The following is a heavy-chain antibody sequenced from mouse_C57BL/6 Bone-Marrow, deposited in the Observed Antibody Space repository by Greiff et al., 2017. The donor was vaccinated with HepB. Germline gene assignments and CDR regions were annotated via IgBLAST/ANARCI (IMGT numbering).Heavy chain of an antibody. CDR2: IDPSDSDT. CDR1: GYTFTSYW. D-gene: IGHD1-1*02. V-gene: IGHV1-52*01. Sequence: QVQLQQSGAELVRPGSSVKLSCKASGYTFTSYWMHWVKQRPIQGLEWIGNIDPSDSDTHYNQKFKDKATLTVDKSSSTAYMQLSSLTSEDSAVYYCARGGGAWFAYWGQGTLVTVSA. J-gene: IGHJ3*01. CDR3: ARGGGAWFAY.